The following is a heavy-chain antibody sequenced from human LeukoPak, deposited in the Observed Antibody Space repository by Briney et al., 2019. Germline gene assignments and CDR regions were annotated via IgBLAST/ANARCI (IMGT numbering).Heavy chain of an antibody. CDR1: GFTFSSYG. J-gene: IGHJ6*03. CDR3: AKDRGRCYYYYMDV. CDR2: IRYDGSNK. V-gene: IGHV3-30*02. Sequence: PGGSLRLSCAASGFTFSSYGMHWVRQAPGKGLEWVAFIRYDGSNKYYADSVKGRFTISRDNSKNTLYLQMNSLRAEDTAVYYCAKDRGRCYYYYMDVWGKGTTATFSS. D-gene: IGHD3-10*01.